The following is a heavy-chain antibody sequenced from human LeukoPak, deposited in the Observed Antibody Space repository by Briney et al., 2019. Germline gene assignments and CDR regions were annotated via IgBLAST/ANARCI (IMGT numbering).Heavy chain of an antibody. D-gene: IGHD2-2*01. J-gene: IGHJ6*02. CDR3: ARGYDIVVVPAAQPTRHYYYYYGMDV. V-gene: IGHV1-18*01. Sequence: AASVKVSCKASGYTFTSYVITWVRQAPGQGLEWMGWISAYNGNTNYAQKLQGRVTMTTDTSTSTAYMELRSLRSDDTAVYYCARGYDIVVVPAAQPTRHYYYYYGMDVWGQGTTVTVSS. CDR2: ISAYNGNT. CDR1: GYTFTSYV.